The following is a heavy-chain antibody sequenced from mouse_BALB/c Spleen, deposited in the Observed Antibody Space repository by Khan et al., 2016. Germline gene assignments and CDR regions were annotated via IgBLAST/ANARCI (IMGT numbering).Heavy chain of an antibody. D-gene: IGHD4-1*01. CDR3: AKLTGRWAAMDY. V-gene: IGHV1-80*01. CDR1: GYAFSSYW. J-gene: IGHJ4*01. CDR2: IYHGDGDT. Sequence: VQLQESGAELVRPGSSVKISCKASGYAFSSYWMNWVQQRPGQGLEWIGQIYHGDGDTNYNGKFKGKATLTADKPSSTAYMQLSSLTSEDSAVYFCAKLTGRWAAMDYWGQGTSVTVSA.